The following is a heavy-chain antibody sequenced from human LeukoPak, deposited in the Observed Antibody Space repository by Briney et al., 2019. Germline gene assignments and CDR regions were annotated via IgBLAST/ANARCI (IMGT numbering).Heavy chain of an antibody. Sequence: PGASLRLSCAASGFTFSSYAMSWVRQAPGKGLEWVSAISGSGGSTYYADSVKGRFTISRDNSKNTLYLQMNSLRAEDTAVYYCAKDQQVLRYFDWSMRDYFDYWGQGTLVTVSS. V-gene: IGHV3-23*01. CDR2: ISGSGGST. D-gene: IGHD3-9*01. CDR3: AKDQQVLRYFDWSMRDYFDY. CDR1: GFTFSSYA. J-gene: IGHJ4*02.